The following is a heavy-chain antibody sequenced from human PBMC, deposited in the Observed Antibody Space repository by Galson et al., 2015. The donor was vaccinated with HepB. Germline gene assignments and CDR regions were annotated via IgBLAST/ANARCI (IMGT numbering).Heavy chain of an antibody. V-gene: IGHV3-23*01. D-gene: IGHD6-13*01. Sequence: SLRLSCAASGFTFSSYAMSWVRQAPGKGLEWVSAISGSGGSTYYADSVKGRFTISRDNSKNTLYLQMNSLRAEDTAVYYCAKEQLGSSYYYYYYGMDVWGQGTTVTVSS. CDR2: ISGSGGST. CDR1: GFTFSSYA. CDR3: AKEQLGSSYYYYYYGMDV. J-gene: IGHJ6*02.